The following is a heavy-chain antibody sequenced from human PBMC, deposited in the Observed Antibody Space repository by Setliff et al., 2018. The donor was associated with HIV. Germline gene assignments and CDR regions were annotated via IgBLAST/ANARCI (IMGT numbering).Heavy chain of an antibody. Sequence: SETLSLTCAVYGGPLSGHYWSWIRQPPGQGLEWIGETSHSGKTNYNPSLKSRVTISVDTSKNQFSLKLTSVTAADTAVYYCARQSLELGDYWGQGTLVTVSS. J-gene: IGHJ4*02. CDR1: GGPLSGHY. D-gene: IGHD1-7*01. CDR2: TSHSGKT. V-gene: IGHV4-34*01. CDR3: ARQSLELGDY.